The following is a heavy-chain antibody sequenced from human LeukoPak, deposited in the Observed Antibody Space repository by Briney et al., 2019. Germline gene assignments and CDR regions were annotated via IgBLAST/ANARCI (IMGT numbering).Heavy chain of an antibody. D-gene: IGHD3-22*01. Sequence: SETLSLTCTVSGGSINSYYWSWIRQPPGKGLEWIGYIYYSGSTNYNPSLKSRVTISVDTSKNQFSLKLSSVAAADTAVYYCARTHSSGSEYWGQGTLVTVSS. CDR3: ARTHSSGSEY. J-gene: IGHJ4*02. V-gene: IGHV4-59*01. CDR1: GGSINSYY. CDR2: IYYSGST.